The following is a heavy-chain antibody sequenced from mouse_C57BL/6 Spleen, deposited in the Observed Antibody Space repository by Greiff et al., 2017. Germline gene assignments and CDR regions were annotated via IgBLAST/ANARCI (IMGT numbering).Heavy chain of an antibody. CDR3: ARQAYYSNLYAMDY. Sequence: EVQLVESGGGLVKPGGSLKLSCAASGFTFSSYTMSWVRQTPEKRLEWVATISGGGGNTYYPDSVKGRFTISRDNAKNTLYLQMSSLRSEDTALYYCARQAYYSNLYAMDYWGQGTSVTVSS. V-gene: IGHV5-9*01. J-gene: IGHJ4*01. CDR2: ISGGGGNT. D-gene: IGHD2-5*01. CDR1: GFTFSSYT.